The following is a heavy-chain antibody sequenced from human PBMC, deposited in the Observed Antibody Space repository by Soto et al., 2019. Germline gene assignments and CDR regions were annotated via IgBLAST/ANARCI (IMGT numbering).Heavy chain of an antibody. Sequence: QVQLQESGPGLVKPSQTLSLTCTVSGGSISSYYWSWIRQPPGTGLGWIGYIYYSGSTNYNPSRKSRVTISVDTSKNKFSLKLSSVTAAEPAVYYCARVWGYYCDFWGQGTLGTVSS. V-gene: IGHV4-59*01. CDR1: GGSISSYY. D-gene: IGHD3-16*01. J-gene: IGHJ4*02. CDR2: IYYSGST. CDR3: ARVWGYYCDF.